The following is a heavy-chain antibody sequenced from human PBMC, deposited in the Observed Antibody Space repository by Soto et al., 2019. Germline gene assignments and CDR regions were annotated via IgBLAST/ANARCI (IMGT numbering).Heavy chain of an antibody. J-gene: IGHJ5*02. Sequence: QVQLQESGPGLVKPSQTLSLTCTVSGGSISSGDYYWSWIRQPPGQGLEWIGYIYYSGSTYYNLSLKSRVTISVDTSKNQFSLKLSSVTAADTAVYYCARESHTAMAENWFDPWGQGTLVTVSS. CDR2: IYYSGST. CDR1: GGSISSGDYY. V-gene: IGHV4-30-4*01. CDR3: ARESHTAMAENWFDP. D-gene: IGHD5-18*01.